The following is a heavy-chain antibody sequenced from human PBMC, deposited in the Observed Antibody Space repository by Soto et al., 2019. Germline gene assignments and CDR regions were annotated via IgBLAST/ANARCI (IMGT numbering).Heavy chain of an antibody. D-gene: IGHD6-13*01. J-gene: IGHJ6*02. V-gene: IGHV5-51*01. CDR3: ARRGAARTYYYYGMDV. CDR2: IYPADSDT. Sequence: PGESLKISCTGSGYSFTSYWIGWVRQMPGKGLEWMGIIYPADSDTRYSPSFQGQVTISADKSISTAYLQWSSLKASDTAMYYCARRGAARTYYYYGMDVWGQGTTVTVYS. CDR1: GYSFTSYW.